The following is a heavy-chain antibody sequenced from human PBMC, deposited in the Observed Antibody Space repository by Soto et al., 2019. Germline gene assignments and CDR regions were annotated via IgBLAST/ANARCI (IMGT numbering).Heavy chain of an antibody. V-gene: IGHV1-3*01. CDR2: INAGNGNT. CDR1: GYTFTSYA. CDR3: ARGWSVTAIPGYFDY. Sequence: ASVKVSCKASGYTFTSYAMHWVRQAPGQRLEWMGWINAGNGNTKYSQKFQGRFTISRDNSKNTLYLQMNSLRAEDTAVYYCARGWSVTAIPGYFDYWGQGTLVTVSS. D-gene: IGHD2-21*02. J-gene: IGHJ4*02.